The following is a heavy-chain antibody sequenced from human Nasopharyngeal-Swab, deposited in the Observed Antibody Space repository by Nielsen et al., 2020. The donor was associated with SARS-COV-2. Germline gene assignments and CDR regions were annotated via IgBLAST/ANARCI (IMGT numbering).Heavy chain of an antibody. V-gene: IGHV1-2*06. J-gene: IGHJ3*02. CDR3: AREKSDAFDI. Sequence: ASVKVSCKASGGTFSSYAISWVRQAPGQGLEWMGRINPNSGGTNYAQKFQGRVTMTRDTSISTAYMELSRLRSDDTAVYYCAREKSDAFDIWGQGTMVTVSS. CDR1: GGTFSSYA. CDR2: INPNSGGT.